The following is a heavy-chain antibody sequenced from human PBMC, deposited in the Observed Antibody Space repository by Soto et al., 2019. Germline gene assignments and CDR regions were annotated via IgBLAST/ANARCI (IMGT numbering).Heavy chain of an antibody. J-gene: IGHJ4*01. CDR3: ATGLLRYYAY. CDR1: GVTFTSYA. V-gene: IGHV3-15*01. D-gene: IGHD3-9*01. Sequence: PGGSLRLSCKASGVTFTSYAMSWVRQAPGKGLEWVGRIKSKFDGETIDYAAPVKGRFTISRDDSKNIVYLQMNSLNTEDTAVYYCATGLLRYYAYWGHGTLVTVSS. CDR2: IKSKFDGETI.